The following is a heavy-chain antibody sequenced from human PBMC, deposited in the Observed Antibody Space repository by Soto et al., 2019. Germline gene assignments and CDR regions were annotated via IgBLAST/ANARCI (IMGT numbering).Heavy chain of an antibody. CDR3: AKGPEVEMATIFGY. CDR2: ISYDGSNK. J-gene: IGHJ4*02. D-gene: IGHD5-12*01. CDR1: GFTFSSYG. V-gene: IGHV3-30*18. Sequence: GGSLRLSCAASGFTFSSYGMHWVRQAPGKGLEWVAVISYDGSNKYYADSVKGRFTISRDNSKNTLYLQMNSLRAEDTAVYYCAKGPEVEMATIFGYSGQGTLVTVSS.